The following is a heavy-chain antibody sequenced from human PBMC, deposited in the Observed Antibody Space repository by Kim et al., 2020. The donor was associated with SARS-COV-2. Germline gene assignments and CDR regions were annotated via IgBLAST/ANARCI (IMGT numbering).Heavy chain of an antibody. V-gene: IGHV5-51*01. D-gene: IGHD1-26*01. J-gene: IGHJ6*02. CDR2: IYPGDSDT. Sequence: GESLKISCKGSGYSFTSYWIGWVRQMPGKGLEWMGIIYPGDSDTRYSPSFQGQVTISADKSISTAYLQWSSLKASDTAMYYCARQWDEVGASVGYYGMDVWGQGTTVTVSS. CDR3: ARQWDEVGASVGYYGMDV. CDR1: GYSFTSYW.